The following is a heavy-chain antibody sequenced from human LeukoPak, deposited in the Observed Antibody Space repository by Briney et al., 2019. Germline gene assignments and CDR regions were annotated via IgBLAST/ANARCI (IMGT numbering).Heavy chain of an antibody. V-gene: IGHV4-59*01. CDR1: GGSISRYY. Sequence: SETLSPTCTVSGGSISRYYWSWIRQPPGKGLEWIGYIYYSGSTNYNPSLKSRVTISVDTSKNQFSLKLNSVTAADTAVYYCAREGTSGDFDYWGQGTLVTVSS. CDR3: AREGTSGDFDY. J-gene: IGHJ4*02. CDR2: IYYSGST. D-gene: IGHD2-2*01.